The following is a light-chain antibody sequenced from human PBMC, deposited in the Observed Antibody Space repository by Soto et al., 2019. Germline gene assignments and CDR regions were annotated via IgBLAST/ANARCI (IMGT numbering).Light chain of an antibody. CDR2: EVT. CDR3: SLYTSSSTYI. V-gene: IGLV2-14*01. J-gene: IGLJ1*01. CDR1: GSDVGGYDY. Sequence: QSVLNQPSYVSGSPGQSITISCNGTGSDVGGYDYVSWYQHHPGKAPKAMIYEVTNRPSGVSNRFSGSKSGNTASLTISGLLAEDEADYYCSLYTSSSTYIFGTGTKFTVL.